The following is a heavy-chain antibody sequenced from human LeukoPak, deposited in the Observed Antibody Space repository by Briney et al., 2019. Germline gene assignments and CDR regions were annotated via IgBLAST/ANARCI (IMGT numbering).Heavy chain of an antibody. CDR2: IWYDGSNK. Sequence: GGSLRLSCAASGFTFSSYGMHWVRQAPGKGLEWVAVIWYDGSNKYYADSVKGRFTISRDNAKNSLFLQVNSLRTEDTALYYCARSVELVRGYFDFWGQGTLVTVSS. D-gene: IGHD1-1*01. V-gene: IGHV3-33*03. J-gene: IGHJ4*02. CDR3: ARSVELVRGYFDF. CDR1: GFTFSSYG.